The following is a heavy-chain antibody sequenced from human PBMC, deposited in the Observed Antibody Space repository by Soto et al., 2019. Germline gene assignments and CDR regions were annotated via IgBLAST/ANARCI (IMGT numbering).Heavy chain of an antibody. CDR3: ARGTIFGVVIIGTNYGMDV. CDR2: INHSGST. J-gene: IGHJ6*02. D-gene: IGHD3-3*01. CDR1: GGSFSGYY. V-gene: IGHV4-34*01. Sequence: SETLSLTCAVYGGSFSGYYWSWIRQPPGKGLEWIGEINHSGSTNYNPSPKSRVTISVDTSKNQFSLKLSSVTAADTAVYYCARGTIFGVVIIGTNYGMDVWGQGTTVTVSS.